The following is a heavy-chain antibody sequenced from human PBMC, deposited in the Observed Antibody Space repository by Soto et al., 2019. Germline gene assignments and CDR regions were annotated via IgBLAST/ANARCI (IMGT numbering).Heavy chain of an antibody. CDR2: ISYDGRNK. V-gene: IGHV3-30*04. J-gene: IGHJ4*02. D-gene: IGHD3-22*01. CDR3: ARERSTYYYDSSGYYYGY. CDR1: GFTFSSYA. Sequence: QVQLVESGGGVVQPGRSLRLSCAASGFTFSSYAMHWVRQAPGKGLEWVAVISYDGRNKYYADSVKGRFTISRDNSKNTLYLQMNSLRAEDTAVYYCARERSTYYYDSSGYYYGYWGQGTLVTVSS.